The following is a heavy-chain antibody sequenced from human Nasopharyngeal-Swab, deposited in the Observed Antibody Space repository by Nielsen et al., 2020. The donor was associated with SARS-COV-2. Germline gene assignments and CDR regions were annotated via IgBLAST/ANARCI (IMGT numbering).Heavy chain of an antibody. CDR3: ARGFGDSSGYQKGYFDY. V-gene: IGHV4-34*01. CDR2: INHSGST. CDR1: GGSFSGYY. D-gene: IGHD3-22*01. Sequence: SETLSLTCAVSGGSFSGYYWSWIRQPPGKGLEWIGEINHSGSTNYNPSLKSRVTISVDTSKNQFSLKLGSVTAADTAVYYCARGFGDSSGYQKGYFDYWGQGTLVTVSS. J-gene: IGHJ4*02.